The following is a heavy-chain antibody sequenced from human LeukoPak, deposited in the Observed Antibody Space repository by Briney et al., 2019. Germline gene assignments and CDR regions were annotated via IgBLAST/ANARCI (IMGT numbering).Heavy chain of an antibody. CDR3: ARDNGDYEYYYYYYGMDV. V-gene: IGHV4-39*07. J-gene: IGHJ6*02. Sequence: SETLSLTCTVSGGSISSSSYYWGWIRQPPGKGLEWIGSIYYSGSTYYNPSLKSRVTISVDTSKNQFSLKLSSVTAADTAVYYCARDNGDYEYYYYYYGMDVWGQGTTVTVSS. CDR1: GGSISSSSYY. D-gene: IGHD4-17*01. CDR2: IYYSGST.